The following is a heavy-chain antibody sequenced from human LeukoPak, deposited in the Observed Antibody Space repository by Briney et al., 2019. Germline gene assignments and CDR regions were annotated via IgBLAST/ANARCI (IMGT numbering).Heavy chain of an antibody. V-gene: IGHV3-30-3*01. Sequence: PGGSLRLSCAASGFTFSSYAMHWVRQAPGKGLEWVAVISYDGSNKYYADSVKGRFTISRDNSKNTLYLQMNSLRAEDTAVYYCARAPLVFPGEVDYWGQGTLVTVSS. CDR1: GFTFSSYA. D-gene: IGHD3-10*01. CDR3: ARAPLVFPGEVDY. J-gene: IGHJ4*02. CDR2: ISYDGSNK.